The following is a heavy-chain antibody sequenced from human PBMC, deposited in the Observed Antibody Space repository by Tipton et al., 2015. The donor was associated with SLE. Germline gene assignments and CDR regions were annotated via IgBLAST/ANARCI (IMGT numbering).Heavy chain of an antibody. D-gene: IGHD6-19*01. V-gene: IGHV3-30-3*01. J-gene: IGHJ4*02. Sequence: SLRLSCAASGFTFSSYAMHWVRQAPGKGLEWVALISYDGSNKYYADSVKGRFTISRDNSKNTLYLQMNSLRAEDTAVYYCARAGASKSIAVAIDYWGQGTLVTVSS. CDR2: ISYDGSNK. CDR1: GFTFSSYA. CDR3: ARAGASKSIAVAIDY.